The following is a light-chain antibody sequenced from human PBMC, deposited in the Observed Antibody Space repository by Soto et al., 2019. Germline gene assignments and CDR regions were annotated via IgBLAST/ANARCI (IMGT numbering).Light chain of an antibody. CDR3: SSYRTSNTRQIV. CDR1: SSDVGVYNY. V-gene: IGLV2-14*03. CDR2: DVS. Sequence: QSALTQPASVSGSPGQSITISCTGTSSDVGVYNYVSWYQHHPGKAHKLMIYDVSNRPSGVSNRFSGSKSGNTASLSISGLQPEDEADYYCSSYRTSNTRQIVCGTGTKLTVL. J-gene: IGLJ1*01.